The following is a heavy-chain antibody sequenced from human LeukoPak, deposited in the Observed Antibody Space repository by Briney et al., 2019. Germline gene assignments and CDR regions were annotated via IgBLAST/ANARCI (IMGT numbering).Heavy chain of an antibody. CDR1: VNTFTGYY. CDR3: APTLADGYYFFDS. D-gene: IGHD5-24*01. J-gene: IGHJ4*02. CDR2: INPNSGGT. V-gene: IGHV1-2*02. Sequence: GASVKVSCKASVNTFTGYYINWVRQAPGQGLEWMGWINPNSGGTNYAQNFQGRVTMIRDTSISTVYMELSRLTSDDTAVYYCAPTLADGYYFFDSWGLGTLVTVSS.